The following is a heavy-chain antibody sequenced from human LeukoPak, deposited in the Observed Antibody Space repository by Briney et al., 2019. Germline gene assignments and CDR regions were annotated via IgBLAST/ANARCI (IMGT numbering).Heavy chain of an antibody. CDR2: IYYSGST. D-gene: IGHD7-27*01. V-gene: IGHV4-59*01. CDR1: GGSINSYY. Sequence: SETLSLTCTVSGGSINSYYWSWIRQPPGKGLEWIGYIYYSGSTNYTPSLKSRVTISVDTSKNQFSLKLSSVTAADTAVYYCARDHWGRGFDPWGQGTLVTVSS. CDR3: ARDHWGRGFDP. J-gene: IGHJ5*02.